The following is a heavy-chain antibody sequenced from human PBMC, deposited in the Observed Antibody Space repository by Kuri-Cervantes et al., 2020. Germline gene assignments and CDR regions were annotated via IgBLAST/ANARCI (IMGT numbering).Heavy chain of an antibody. D-gene: IGHD3-9*01. CDR2: IYHSGGT. J-gene: IGHJ6*02. Sequence: SQTLSLTCAVSGGSISSGGYSWSWIRQPPGKGLEWIGYIYHSGGTYYNPSLKSRVTISVDRSKNQFSLKLSSVTAADTAVYYCATGDDILTGYQPYYYYYGMDVWGQGTTVTVSS. V-gene: IGHV4-30-2*01. CDR1: GGSISSGGYS. CDR3: ATGDDILTGYQPYYYYYGMDV.